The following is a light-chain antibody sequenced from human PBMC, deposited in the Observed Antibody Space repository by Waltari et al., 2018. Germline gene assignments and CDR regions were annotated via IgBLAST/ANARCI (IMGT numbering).Light chain of an antibody. V-gene: IGKV4-1*01. CDR2: CAS. Sequence: DIVMTQSPDSLAVSLGERATINCKSSQSVLYSSNNKNYLAWYQQKPGQPPKLLIYCASTRESVVPDRFSGSGSGTDFTLTISSLQAEDVAVYYCQQYYSTPDTFGQGTKLEI. J-gene: IGKJ2*01. CDR1: QSVLYSSNNKNY. CDR3: QQYYSTPDT.